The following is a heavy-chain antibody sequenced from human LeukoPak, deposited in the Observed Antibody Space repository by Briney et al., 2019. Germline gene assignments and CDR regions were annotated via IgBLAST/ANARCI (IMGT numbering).Heavy chain of an antibody. D-gene: IGHD4-23*01. CDR3: AKVNGGNSHYFDY. CDR2: IGGSGGST. Sequence: PGGSLRLSCAASGFTFSSYAMSWVRQAPGKGLEWVSAIGGSGGSTYYADSVKGRFTISRDNSKNTLYLQMNSLRAEDTAVYYCAKVNGGNSHYFDYRGQGTLVTVSS. V-gene: IGHV3-23*01. J-gene: IGHJ4*02. CDR1: GFTFSSYA.